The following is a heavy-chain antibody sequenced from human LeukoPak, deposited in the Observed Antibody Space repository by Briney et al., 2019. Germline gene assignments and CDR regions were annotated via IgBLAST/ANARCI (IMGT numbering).Heavy chain of an antibody. CDR2: INSDGSST. J-gene: IGHJ4*02. V-gene: IGHV3-74*01. D-gene: IGHD6-19*01. Sequence: GGSLRLSCAASGFTFSSYWMHWVRQAPGKGLVWVSRINSDGSSTSYADSVKGRFTISRDNAKNTLYLQMNSLRAEDTAVYYCARGGIQVSGIDEFDYWGQGTLVTVSS. CDR1: GFTFSSYW. CDR3: ARGGIQVSGIDEFDY.